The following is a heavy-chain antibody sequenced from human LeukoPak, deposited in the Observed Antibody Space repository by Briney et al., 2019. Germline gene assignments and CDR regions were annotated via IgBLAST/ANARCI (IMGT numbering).Heavy chain of an antibody. D-gene: IGHD1-26*01. J-gene: IGHJ4*02. CDR3: ARSHQRVGIEDY. Sequence: GSLRLSCAASGFTFNSFGMSWVRQAPGKGLEWLSYISSSSSTIYYADSVRGRFTISRDNAKNSLYLQINSLRADDTAVYYCARSHQRVGIEDYWGQGTPVTVFS. CDR2: ISSSSSTI. CDR1: GFTFNSFG. V-gene: IGHV3-48*04.